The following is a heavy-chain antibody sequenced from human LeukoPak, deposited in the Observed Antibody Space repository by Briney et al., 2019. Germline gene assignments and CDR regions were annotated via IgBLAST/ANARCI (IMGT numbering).Heavy chain of an antibody. D-gene: IGHD4-17*01. V-gene: IGHV4-30-4*08. J-gene: IGHJ4*02. CDR1: GGSISSGDYY. CDR2: IYYSGST. CDR3: ARAATTVLPFDY. Sequence: SQTLSLTCTVSGGSISSGDYYWSWIRQPPGKGLERIGYIYYSGSTYYDPSLKSRVTISVDTSKNRFSLKLSSVTAADTAVYYCARAATTVLPFDYWGQGTLVTVSS.